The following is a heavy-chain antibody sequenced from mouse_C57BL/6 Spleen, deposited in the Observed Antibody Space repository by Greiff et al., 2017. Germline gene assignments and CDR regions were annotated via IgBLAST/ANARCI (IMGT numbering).Heavy chain of an antibody. CDR3: ARQVYSLYAMDY. J-gene: IGHJ4*01. D-gene: IGHD2-12*01. CDR1: GYSFPGYY. CDR2: INPSTGGT. Sequence: EVKLQESGPELVKPGASVKISCKASGYSFPGYYMNWVKQSPEQSLEWIGEINPSTGGTTYNQKFKAKATLTVDKSSSTAYMQLKRLTSEDSAVYYCARQVYSLYAMDYWGQGTSVTVSS. V-gene: IGHV1-42*01.